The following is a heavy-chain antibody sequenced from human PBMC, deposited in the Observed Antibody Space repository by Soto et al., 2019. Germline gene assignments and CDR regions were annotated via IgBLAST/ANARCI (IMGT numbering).Heavy chain of an antibody. V-gene: IGHV1-69*08. CDR3: AGDPDSHYNDSHASFYP. CDR2: IIPIIGII. CDR1: GGTFSTYT. Sequence: QVQLVQSGAEVKKPGSSVKVSCKACGGTFSTYTITWVRQAPGRGLEWMGRIIPIIGIINYAQKFQGRVTISADKFTGTAYMQLTGLRSDDTAVYYCAGDPDSHYNDSHASFYPWGQGTLVTVSS. D-gene: IGHD4-4*01. J-gene: IGHJ5*02.